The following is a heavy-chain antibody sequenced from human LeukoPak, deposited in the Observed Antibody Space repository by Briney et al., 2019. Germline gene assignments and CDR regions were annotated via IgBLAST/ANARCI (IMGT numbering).Heavy chain of an antibody. Sequence: GGSLRLSCAASGFTFSNYGMNWVRQAPGKRLEWVSYISSSSDAIYYAGSVKGRFTISRDNAENALYLQLNSLRDEDTAVYYCARAMRSGYDYWGQGTLVTVSS. V-gene: IGHV3-48*02. CDR3: ARAMRSGYDY. J-gene: IGHJ4*02. CDR1: GFTFSNYG. CDR2: ISSSSDAI. D-gene: IGHD5-12*01.